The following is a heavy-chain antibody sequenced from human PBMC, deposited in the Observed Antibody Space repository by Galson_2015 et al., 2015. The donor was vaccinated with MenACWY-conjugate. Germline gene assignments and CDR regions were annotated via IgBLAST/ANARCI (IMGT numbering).Heavy chain of an antibody. Sequence: SLRLSCAASGFTFSSYAMHWVRQAPGKGLEWVAVISYDGSNKYYADSVKGRLTISRDNSKNTLYLQMNSLTAEDTAVYYCAGTNYYGSGSYPTEFDYWGQGTLVTVPA. D-gene: IGHD3-10*01. CDR3: AGTNYYGSGSYPTEFDY. J-gene: IGHJ4*02. CDR1: GFTFSSYA. V-gene: IGHV3-30*04. CDR2: ISYDGSNK.